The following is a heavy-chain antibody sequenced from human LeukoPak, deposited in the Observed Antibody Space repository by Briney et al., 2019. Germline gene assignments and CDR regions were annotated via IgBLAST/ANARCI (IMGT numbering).Heavy chain of an antibody. D-gene: IGHD6-19*01. V-gene: IGHV5-51*01. CDR1: GYSFTSYW. Sequence: GESLKISCKGSGYSFTSYWIGWVRQMPGKGLGWVGIIYPGDSDTRYSPSFQGQVTISADKSISTAYLQWSSLKASDTAMYYCARHRYSSGSQFWFDPWGQGTLVTVSS. J-gene: IGHJ5*02. CDR2: IYPGDSDT. CDR3: ARHRYSSGSQFWFDP.